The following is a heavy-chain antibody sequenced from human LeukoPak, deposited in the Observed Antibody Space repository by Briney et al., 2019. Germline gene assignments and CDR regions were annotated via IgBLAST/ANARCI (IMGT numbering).Heavy chain of an antibody. Sequence: GGSLRLSCAASGSTFSSYAMHWVRQAPGKGLEYVSAISSNGGSTYYANSVKGRFTISRDNSKNTLYLQMGSLRAEDMAVYYCARGPAYCSGGSCYETHYYFDYWGQGTLVTVSS. CDR1: GSTFSSYA. CDR2: ISSNGGST. D-gene: IGHD2-15*01. CDR3: ARGPAYCSGGSCYETHYYFDY. J-gene: IGHJ4*02. V-gene: IGHV3-64*01.